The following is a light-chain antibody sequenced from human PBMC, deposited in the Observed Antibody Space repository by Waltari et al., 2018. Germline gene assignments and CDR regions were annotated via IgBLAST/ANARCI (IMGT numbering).Light chain of an antibody. CDR1: QPISGF. CDR2: VAS. Sequence: SCRATQPISGFLSWYQRKPDQAPALLIYVASNRAPGTQAKFSCSGWESDFALSISSLEPEDFAVYYCQHRRIWPLAFGGGTKLDI. J-gene: IGKJ4*01. V-gene: IGKV3-11*01. CDR3: QHRRIWPLA.